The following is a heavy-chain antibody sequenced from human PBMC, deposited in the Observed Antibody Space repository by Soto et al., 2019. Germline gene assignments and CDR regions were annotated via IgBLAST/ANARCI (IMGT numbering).Heavy chain of an antibody. CDR1: GLTFSSYA. V-gene: IGHV3-30-3*01. D-gene: IGHD1-1*01. Sequence: GGSLRLSCAASGLTFSSYAMHWVRQAPGKGLEWVAVISYDGSNKYYADSVKGRFTISRDNSKNTLYLQMNSLRAEDTAVYYCASDQRYTGFDYWGQGTLVTVSS. CDR2: ISYDGSNK. J-gene: IGHJ4*02. CDR3: ASDQRYTGFDY.